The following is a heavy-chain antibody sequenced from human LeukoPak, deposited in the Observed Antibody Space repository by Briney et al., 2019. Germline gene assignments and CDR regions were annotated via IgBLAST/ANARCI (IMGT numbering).Heavy chain of an antibody. CDR3: AREPTYCGGDCPGHYFDY. D-gene: IGHD2-21*02. Sequence: GGSLRLSCAASGFTFSSYSMNWVRQAPGKGLEWVSSISSSSSYIYYADSVKGRFTISRDNAKNSLYLQMNSLRAEDTAVYYCAREPTYCGGDCPGHYFDYWGQGTLVTVSS. V-gene: IGHV3-21*01. CDR2: ISSSSSYI. CDR1: GFTFSSYS. J-gene: IGHJ4*02.